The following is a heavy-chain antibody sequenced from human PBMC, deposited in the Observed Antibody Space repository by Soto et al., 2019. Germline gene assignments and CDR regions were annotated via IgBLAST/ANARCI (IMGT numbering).Heavy chain of an antibody. V-gene: IGHV3-23*01. J-gene: IGHJ6*02. CDR3: AKDGEYSCSSTSCYTPGMDV. Sequence: PXGSLKLSRAASGFTFSSYAMSWVRQAPGKGLEWVSAISGSGGSTYYADSVKGRFTISRDNSKNTLYLQMNSLRAEDTAVYYCAKDGEYSCSSTSCYTPGMDVWGQGTTVTVSS. CDR2: ISGSGGST. D-gene: IGHD2-2*02. CDR1: GFTFSSYA.